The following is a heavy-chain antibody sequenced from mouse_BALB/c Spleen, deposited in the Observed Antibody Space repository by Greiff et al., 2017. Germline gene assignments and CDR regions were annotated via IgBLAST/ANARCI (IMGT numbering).Heavy chain of an antibody. CDR1: GFTFSSYA. Sequence: EVKLVESGGGLVKPGGSLTLSCAASGFTFSSYALSWVRQSPEKRLAWVAEISSGGSYTYYPDTVTGRFTISRDNAKNTLYLDMSSLRSEDTAMYYCAREGDYDYDDAPTYYAMDDWGQGTSGTVSS. D-gene: IGHD2-4*01. CDR2: ISSGGSYT. V-gene: IGHV5-9-4*01. J-gene: IGHJ4*01. CDR3: AREGDYDYDDAPTYYAMDD.